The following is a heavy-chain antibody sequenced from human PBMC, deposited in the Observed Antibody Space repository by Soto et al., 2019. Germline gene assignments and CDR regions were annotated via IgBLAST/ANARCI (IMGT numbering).Heavy chain of an antibody. Sequence: ASVKVSCKASGYTFTSYAMHWVRQAPGQRLEWMGWINAGNGNTKYSQKFQGRVTITRDTSASTAYMELSSLRSEDTAVYYCARDQSNYCTNGVCYTRDYYYYMDVWGKGTTVTVSS. V-gene: IGHV1-3*01. CDR1: GYTFTSYA. J-gene: IGHJ6*03. D-gene: IGHD2-8*01. CDR2: INAGNGNT. CDR3: ARDQSNYCTNGVCYTRDYYYYMDV.